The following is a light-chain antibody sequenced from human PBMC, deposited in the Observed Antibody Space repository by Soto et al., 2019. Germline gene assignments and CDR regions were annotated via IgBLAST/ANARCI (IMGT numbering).Light chain of an antibody. V-gene: IGLV2-14*01. J-gene: IGLJ3*02. Sequence: QSALTQPASVSGSPGQSVTISCSGSSSDVGAYNYVSWYQRHPGKAPKLMIYDVTNRPSGVSNRFSGSKSGNTACLTISGLQAEDEDDYFCSSYSGSSTGVFGGGTKLTVL. CDR2: DVT. CDR1: SSDVGAYNY. CDR3: SSYSGSSTGV.